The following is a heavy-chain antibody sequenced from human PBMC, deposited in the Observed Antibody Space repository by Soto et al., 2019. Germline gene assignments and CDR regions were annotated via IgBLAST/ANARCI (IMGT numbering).Heavy chain of an antibody. CDR2: IIPIFGTA. V-gene: IGHV1-69*13. J-gene: IGHJ6*02. Sequence: SVKVSCTASGCTFSIYAISWVRQAPGQGLEWMGGIIPIFGTANYAQKFQGRVTITADESTSTAYMELSSLRSEDTAVYYCARTLVPAAPYYYYYGMDVWGQGTTVTVSS. CDR1: GCTFSIYA. D-gene: IGHD2-2*01. CDR3: ARTLVPAAPYYYYYGMDV.